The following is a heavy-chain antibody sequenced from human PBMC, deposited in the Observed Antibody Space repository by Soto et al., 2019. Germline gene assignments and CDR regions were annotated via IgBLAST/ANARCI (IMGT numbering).Heavy chain of an antibody. CDR2: ISWNSGSI. V-gene: IGHV3-9*01. D-gene: IGHD5-12*01. CDR3: AKDTSGYGFDY. Sequence: VQLVESGGGLVQPGRSLRLSCAASGFTFDDYAMHWVRQAPGKGLEWVSGISWNSGSIGYADSVKGRFTISRDNAKNSLYLQMNSLRAEDTALYYCAKDTSGYGFDYWGQGTLVTVSS. CDR1: GFTFDDYA. J-gene: IGHJ4*02.